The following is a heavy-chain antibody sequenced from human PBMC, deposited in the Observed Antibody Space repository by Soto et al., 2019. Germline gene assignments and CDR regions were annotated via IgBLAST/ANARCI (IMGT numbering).Heavy chain of an antibody. CDR1: GGSISSYY. D-gene: IGHD1-7*01. V-gene: IGHV4-59*01. CDR3: ARERTGTTLAPFFDY. CDR2: IYYSGST. Sequence: TSETLSLTCTVSGGSISSYYWSWIRQPPGKGLEWIGYIYYSGSTNYNPPLKSRVTISVDTSKNQFSLKLSSVTAADTAVYYCARERTGTTLAPFFDYWGQGTLVTVSS. J-gene: IGHJ4*02.